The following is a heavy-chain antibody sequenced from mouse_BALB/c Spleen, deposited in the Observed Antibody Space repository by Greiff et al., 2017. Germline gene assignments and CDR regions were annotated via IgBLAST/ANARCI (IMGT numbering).Heavy chain of an antibody. V-gene: IGHV1-9*01. Sequence: QVQLKESGAELMKPGASVKISCKATGYTFSSYWIEWVKQRPGHGLEWIGEILPGSGSTNYNEKFKGKATFTADTSSNTAYMQLSSLTSEDSAVYYCARRWLLRLTFAYWGQGTLVTVSA. D-gene: IGHD2-3*01. J-gene: IGHJ3*01. CDR3: ARRWLLRLTFAY. CDR1: GYTFSSYW. CDR2: ILPGSGST.